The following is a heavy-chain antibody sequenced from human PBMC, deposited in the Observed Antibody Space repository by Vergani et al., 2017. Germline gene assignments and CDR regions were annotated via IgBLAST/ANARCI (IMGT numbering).Heavy chain of an antibody. CDR1: GFSFSGYW. D-gene: IGHD5-12*01. V-gene: IGHV3-74*02. CDR3: VRARCSGPCFMSNWFDS. Sequence: EVQLVESGGGLIHPGGSLRLSCEGSGFSFSGYWMHWVRQSPEKGMVWFSRIKSDGSITNYADSVKGRLTISRDNAKNTLYLEMNSLRGDDTAIYYCVRARCSGPCFMSNWFDSWGQGTLVTVSS. J-gene: IGHJ5*01. CDR2: IKSDGSIT.